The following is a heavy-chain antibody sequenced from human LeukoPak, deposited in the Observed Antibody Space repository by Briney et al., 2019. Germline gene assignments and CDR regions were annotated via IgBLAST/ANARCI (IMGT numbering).Heavy chain of an antibody. CDR2: ISYDGSNK. J-gene: IGHJ4*02. CDR1: GFTFSSYG. Sequence: GGSLRLSCAASGFTFSSYGMHWVRQAPGKGLEWVAVISYDGSNKYYADSVKGRFTISRDNSKNTLYLQMNSLRAEDTAVYYCAKAPATIVVVPAADYWGQGTLVTVSS. V-gene: IGHV3-30*18. D-gene: IGHD2-2*01. CDR3: AKAPATIVVVPAADY.